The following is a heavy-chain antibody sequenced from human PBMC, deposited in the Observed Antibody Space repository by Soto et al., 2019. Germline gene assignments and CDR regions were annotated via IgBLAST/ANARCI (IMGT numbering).Heavy chain of an antibody. J-gene: IGHJ4*02. Sequence: PSETLSLTCAVYGGSFSGYYWSWIRQPPGKGLEWIGEINHSGSTNYNPSLKSRVTISVDTSKNQFSLKLSSVTAADTAVYYCARDDDYGDVGRGPYYFDYWGQGTLVTVSS. CDR3: ARDDDYGDVGRGPYYFDY. CDR1: GGSFSGYY. D-gene: IGHD4-17*01. CDR2: INHSGST. V-gene: IGHV4-34*01.